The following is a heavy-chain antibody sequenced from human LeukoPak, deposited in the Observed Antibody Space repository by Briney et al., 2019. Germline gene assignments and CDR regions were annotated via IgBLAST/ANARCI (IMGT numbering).Heavy chain of an antibody. Sequence: ASVKVSCKASGYTFTSYYMHWVRQAPGQGLEWMGIINPSGGSTSYAQKFQGRVTMTRDTSTSTVYMGLSSLRSEDTAVYYCARDGHIARRESCYSLNYWGQGTLVTVSS. D-gene: IGHD2-15*01. V-gene: IGHV1-46*01. CDR1: GYTFTSYY. CDR3: ARDGHIARRESCYSLNY. J-gene: IGHJ4*02. CDR2: INPSGGST.